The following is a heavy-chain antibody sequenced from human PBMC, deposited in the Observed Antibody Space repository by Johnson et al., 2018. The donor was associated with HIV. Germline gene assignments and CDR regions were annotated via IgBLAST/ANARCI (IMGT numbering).Heavy chain of an antibody. CDR2: ISWNRGSI. V-gene: IGHV3-9*01. D-gene: IGHD2-15*01. Sequence: VQLVESGGGLVQPGRSLKLSCAASGFTFDDYALHWVRQAPGKGLEWVSGISWNRGSIGYADSVKGRFTISRDNAKNSLYLQMNSLRAEDTAVYYCARDRSRQLLLTSDAFDIWGQGTMVTVSS. J-gene: IGHJ3*02. CDR1: GFTFDDYA. CDR3: ARDRSRQLLLTSDAFDI.